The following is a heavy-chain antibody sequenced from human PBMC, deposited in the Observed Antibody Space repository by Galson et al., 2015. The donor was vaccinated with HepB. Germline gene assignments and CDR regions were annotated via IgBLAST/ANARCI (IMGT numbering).Heavy chain of an antibody. J-gene: IGHJ3*02. CDR2: ISSSSSYI. CDR1: GFTFSSYS. CDR3: ARDAGFDYYGTLLSGSLPHDAFDI. V-gene: IGHV3-21*01. Sequence: SLRLSCAASGFTFSSYSMNWVRQAPGKGLEWVSSISSSSSYIYYADSVKGRFTISRDNAKNSLYLQMNSLRAEDTAVYYCARDAGFDYYGTLLSGSLPHDAFDIWGQGTMVTVSS. D-gene: IGHD3-10*01.